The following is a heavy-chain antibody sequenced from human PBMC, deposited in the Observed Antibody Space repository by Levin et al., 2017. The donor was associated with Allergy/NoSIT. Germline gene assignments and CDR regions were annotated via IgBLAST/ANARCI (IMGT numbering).Heavy chain of an antibody. CDR1: GGSISSSSYY. D-gene: IGHD3-16*01. CDR3: ARQGVALGEAY. Sequence: SETLSLTCTVSGGSISSSSYYWGWIRQPPGTGLDWIASIYYTGSTYYNPSLKSRVTISVDTSKNQFSLKLSSVTAADTAVYYCARQGVALGEAYWGQGTLVTVSS. V-gene: IGHV4-39*01. CDR2: IYYTGST. J-gene: IGHJ4*02.